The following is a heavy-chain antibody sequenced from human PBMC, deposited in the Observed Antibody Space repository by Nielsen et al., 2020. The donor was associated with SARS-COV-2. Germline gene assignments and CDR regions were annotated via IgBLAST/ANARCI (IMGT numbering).Heavy chain of an antibody. CDR1: GGSFSGYY. Sequence: SETLSLTCAVYGGSFSGYYWSWIRQPPGKGLEWIGEINHSGSTNYNPSLKSRVTISVDTSKNQFSLKLSSVTAADTAVYYCARVITSVFGVVNYFDYWGQGTLVTVSS. V-gene: IGHV4-34*01. CDR2: INHSGST. CDR3: ARVITSVFGVVNYFDY. J-gene: IGHJ4*02. D-gene: IGHD3-3*01.